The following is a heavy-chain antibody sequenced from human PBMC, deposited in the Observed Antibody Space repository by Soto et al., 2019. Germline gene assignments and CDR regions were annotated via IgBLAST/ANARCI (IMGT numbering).Heavy chain of an antibody. D-gene: IGHD6-13*01. CDR3: ARVKAAADFFDAFDI. V-gene: IGHV5-10-1*01. CDR2: IDPSDSYT. J-gene: IGHJ3*02. CDR1: GYSFTSYW. Sequence: GESLKISCKGSGYSFTSYWISWVRQMPGKGLEWMGRIDPSDSYTNYSPSFQGHVTISADKSISTAYLQWGSLKASDTAMYYCARVKAAADFFDAFDIWGQGTMVTVSS.